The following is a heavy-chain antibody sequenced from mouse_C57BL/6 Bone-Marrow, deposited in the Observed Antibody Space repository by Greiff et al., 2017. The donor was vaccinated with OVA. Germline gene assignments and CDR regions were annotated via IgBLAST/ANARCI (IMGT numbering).Heavy chain of an antibody. D-gene: IGHD2-4*01. Sequence: EVKLVESGGGLVKPGGSLKLSCAASGFTFSDYGMHWVRQAPEKGLEWVAYISSGSSTIYYADTVKGRFTISRDNAKNTLFLQMTSLRSEGTAMYYCARYDYDGGCDYWGQGTTLTVSS. CDR3: ARYDYDGGCDY. CDR2: ISSGSSTI. V-gene: IGHV5-17*01. CDR1: GFTFSDYG. J-gene: IGHJ2*01.